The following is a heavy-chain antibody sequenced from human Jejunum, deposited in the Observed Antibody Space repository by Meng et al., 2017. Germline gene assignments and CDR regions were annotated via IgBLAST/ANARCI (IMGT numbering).Heavy chain of an antibody. CDR1: GFVFRDSG. CDR2: IWYDGTKK. J-gene: IGHJ4*02. V-gene: IGHV3-33*01. Sequence: VGRGESGGGVVRSGRSLGFSWAAVGFVFRDSGMHWVRQPPGKGLEWGAMIWYDGTKKYYTESLKGRFTISRDNSKNTVSLEMDSLRAEDTAIYYCARGTHYSDYVLDHWGQGTLVTVSS. D-gene: IGHD4-11*01. CDR3: ARGTHYSDYVLDH.